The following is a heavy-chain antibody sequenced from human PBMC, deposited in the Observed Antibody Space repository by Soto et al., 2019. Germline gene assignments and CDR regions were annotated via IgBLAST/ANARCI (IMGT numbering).Heavy chain of an antibody. J-gene: IGHJ5*02. CDR1: GGSVSTHD. V-gene: IGHV4-4*07. D-gene: IGHD3-10*01. Sequence: SETLSLTCAVSGGSVSTHDWIWIRQSVGKGLEWIGRLNPSGSTDYHPSLQSRVLMSLDTSRNHFYLKLTSVSAADTAVYYCARGRGYYYGSGSYYLKNWFDPWGQGTLVTVSS. CDR2: LNPSGST. CDR3: ARGRGYYYGSGSYYLKNWFDP.